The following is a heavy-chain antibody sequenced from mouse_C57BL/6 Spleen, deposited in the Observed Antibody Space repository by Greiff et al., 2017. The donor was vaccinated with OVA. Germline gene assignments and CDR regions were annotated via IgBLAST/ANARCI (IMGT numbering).Heavy chain of an antibody. CDR2: ISSGGSYT. V-gene: IGHV5-6*01. Sequence: EVHLVESGGDLVKPGGSLKLSCAASGFTFSSYGMSWVRQTPDKRLEWVATISSGGSYTYYPDSVKGRFTISRDNAKNTLYLQMSSLKSEDTAMYYCARPPITTVVADFYFDYWGQGTTLTVSS. CDR3: ARPPITTVVADFYFDY. J-gene: IGHJ2*01. CDR1: GFTFSSYG. D-gene: IGHD1-1*01.